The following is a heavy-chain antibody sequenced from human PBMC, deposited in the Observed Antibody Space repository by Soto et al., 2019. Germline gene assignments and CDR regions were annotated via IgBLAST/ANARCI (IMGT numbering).Heavy chain of an antibody. Sequence: QVQLVQSGAEVKKPGASVKVSCKASGYTFTSYVMHWGRQAPGQRLEWMGWMNAGNGNTKYSQKLQGRVTITRDTSASTAYMELSSLRSEDTAVYYCATGMRDSSGWADYYGMDVWGQGTTVTVSS. CDR2: MNAGNGNT. J-gene: IGHJ6*02. D-gene: IGHD6-19*01. V-gene: IGHV1-3*01. CDR3: ATGMRDSSGWADYYGMDV. CDR1: GYTFTSYV.